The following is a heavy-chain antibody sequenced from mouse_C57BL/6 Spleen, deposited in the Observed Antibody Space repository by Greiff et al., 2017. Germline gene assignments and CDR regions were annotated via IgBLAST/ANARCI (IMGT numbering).Heavy chain of an antibody. J-gene: IGHJ1*03. CDR1: GYTFTSYW. CDR3: ARGGDYDGPVDFYV. CDR2: IHPNSGST. Sequence: QVQLQQPGAELVKPGASVKLSCKASGYTFTSYWMHWVKQRPGQGLEWIGMIHPNSGSTNYNEKFKSKATLTVDKSSSTAYMQLSSLTSEDSAVYYCARGGDYDGPVDFYVWGTGTTVTVAS. V-gene: IGHV1-64*01. D-gene: IGHD2-4*01.